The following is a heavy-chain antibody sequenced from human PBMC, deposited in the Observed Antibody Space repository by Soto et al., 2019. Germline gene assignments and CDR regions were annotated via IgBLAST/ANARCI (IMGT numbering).Heavy chain of an antibody. CDR3: VSHDDGGFGL. CDR1: GGSISRSSYY. Sequence: QLQLQESGPGLVKPSETLSLTCTVSGGSISRSSYYWGWIRQPPGKGLEWIGSTYYSGGTYYNPSLKSRDTISVDTSKDQFSLKLSSVTAADMAVYYCVSHDDGGFGLWGQGTLVTVSS. V-gene: IGHV4-39*01. J-gene: IGHJ4*02. CDR2: TYYSGGT. D-gene: IGHD4-17*01.